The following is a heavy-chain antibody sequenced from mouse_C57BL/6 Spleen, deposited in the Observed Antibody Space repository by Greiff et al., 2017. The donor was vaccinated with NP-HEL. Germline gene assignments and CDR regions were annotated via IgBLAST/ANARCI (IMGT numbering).Heavy chain of an antibody. CDR3: ARGATMVTHFDY. V-gene: IGHV1-42*01. D-gene: IGHD2-2*01. CDR2: INPSTGGT. Sequence: VQLQQSGPELVKPGASVKISCTASGYSFTGYYMNWVKQSPEKSLEWIGEINPSTGGTTYNQKFKAKATLTVDKSSSTAYMQLKSLTSEDSAVYYCARGATMVTHFDYWGQGTTLTVSS. CDR1: GYSFTGYY. J-gene: IGHJ2*01.